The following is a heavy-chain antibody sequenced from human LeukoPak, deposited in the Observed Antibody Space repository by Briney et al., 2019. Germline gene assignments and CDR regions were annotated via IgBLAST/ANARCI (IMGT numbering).Heavy chain of an antibody. V-gene: IGHV4-34*01. CDR2: INHSGST. D-gene: IGHD5-18*01. CDR1: GGSFSGYY. Sequence: KTSETLSLTCAVYGGSFSGYYWSWIRQPPGKGLEWIGEINHSGSTNYNPSLKSRVTISVDTSKNQFSLKLGSVTAADTAVYYCARRGYSYGLGYWFDPWGQGTLVTVSS. CDR3: ARRGYSYGLGYWFDP. J-gene: IGHJ5*02.